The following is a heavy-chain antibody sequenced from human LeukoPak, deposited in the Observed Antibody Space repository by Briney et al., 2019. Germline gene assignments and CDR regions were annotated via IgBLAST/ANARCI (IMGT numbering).Heavy chain of an antibody. D-gene: IGHD3-3*01. V-gene: IGHV1-46*01. Sequence: GASVKVSGRASGYTFTSYYMHWVRQAPGQGLEWMGIINPSGGSTSYAQKFQGRVTMTRDTSTSTVYMELSSLRSEDTAVYYCARRRILEWLIDYWGQGTLVTVSS. CDR3: ARRRILEWLIDY. CDR2: INPSGGST. CDR1: GYTFTSYY. J-gene: IGHJ4*02.